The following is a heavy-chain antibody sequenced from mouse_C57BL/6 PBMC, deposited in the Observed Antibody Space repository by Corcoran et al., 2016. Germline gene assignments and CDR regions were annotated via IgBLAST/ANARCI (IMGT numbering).Heavy chain of an antibody. V-gene: IGHV1-80*01. CDR3: ARYPHYYGSSHWYFDV. Sequence: QVQLQQSGAELVKPGASVKISCKASGYAFSSYWMNWVKQRPGKGLEWIGQIYPGDGDTNYNGKFKGKATLTADKSSSTAYMQLSSLTSEDSAVYFCARYPHYYGSSHWYFDVWGTGTTVTVSS. D-gene: IGHD1-1*01. CDR2: IYPGDGDT. J-gene: IGHJ1*03. CDR1: GYAFSSYW.